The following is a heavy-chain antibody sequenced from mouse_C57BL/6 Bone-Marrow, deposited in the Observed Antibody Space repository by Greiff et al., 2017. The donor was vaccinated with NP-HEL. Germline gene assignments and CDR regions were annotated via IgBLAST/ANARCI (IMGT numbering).Heavy chain of an antibody. D-gene: IGHD1-1*01. J-gene: IGHJ2*01. CDR3: ARFPYYYGTRREDYFDY. V-gene: IGHV14-3*01. Sequence: EVQLQQSVAELVRPGASVKLSCTASGFNIKNTYMHWVKQRPEQGLEWIGRIDPANGNTKYAPKFQGKATITADTSSNTAYLQLSSLTSEDTAIYYCARFPYYYGTRREDYFDYWGQGTTLTVSS. CDR1: GFNIKNTY. CDR2: IDPANGNT.